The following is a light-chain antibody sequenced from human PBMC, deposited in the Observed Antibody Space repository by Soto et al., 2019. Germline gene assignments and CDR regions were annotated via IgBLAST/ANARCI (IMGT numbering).Light chain of an antibody. Sequence: EIVMTQSPATLSVSAGERATLSCMASQSVSSNLAWYQQKPGQAPRLLIYGASTRATVIPARFSGSGSGTEFTLTISSLQSEDFAVYYCQQYNNWPRKFGQGTHVEIK. V-gene: IGKV3-15*01. J-gene: IGKJ1*01. CDR3: QQYNNWPRK. CDR1: QSVSSN. CDR2: GAS.